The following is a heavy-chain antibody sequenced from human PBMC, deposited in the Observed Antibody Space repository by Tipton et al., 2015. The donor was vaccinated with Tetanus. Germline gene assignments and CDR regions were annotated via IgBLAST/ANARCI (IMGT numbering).Heavy chain of an antibody. CDR3: ARGTTVTTFGSSFDI. Sequence: TLSLTCTASGGSISSSSYYWGWIRQPPGKGLEWIGSIYYSGSTYYNPSLKSRVTISVDTSKSQFSLKLSSVTAADTAVYYCARGTTVTTFGSSFDIWGQGTMVTVSS. CDR2: IYYSGST. CDR1: GGSISSSSYY. V-gene: IGHV4-39*01. J-gene: IGHJ3*02. D-gene: IGHD4-17*01.